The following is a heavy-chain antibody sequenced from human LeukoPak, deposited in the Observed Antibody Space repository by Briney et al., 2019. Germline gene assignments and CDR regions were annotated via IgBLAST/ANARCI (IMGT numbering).Heavy chain of an antibody. CDR2: IYSGGST. J-gene: IGHJ4*02. V-gene: IGHV3-53*01. CDR1: GFTVSSNY. CDR3: ARTDSSGWFYYFDY. Sequence: GGSLRLSCAASGFTVSSNYMSWVRQAPGKGLEWVSVIYSGGSTYYADSVKGRFTISRDNSKNTLYLQMNSLRAEDTAVYYCARTDSSGWFYYFDYWGQGTLVTVSS. D-gene: IGHD6-19*01.